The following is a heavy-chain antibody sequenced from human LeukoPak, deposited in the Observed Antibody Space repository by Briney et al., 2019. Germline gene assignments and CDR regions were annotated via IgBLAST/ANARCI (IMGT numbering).Heavy chain of an antibody. CDR2: ISGSGGST. V-gene: IGHV3-23*01. CDR1: GFTFSSYA. J-gene: IGHJ4*02. Sequence: GSLRLSCAASGFTFSSYAMSWVRQAPGKGLEWVSAISGSGGSTYYADSVKGRFTISRDNSKNTLYLQMSSLRAEDTAVYYCAKARYNWNDAGVDYWGQGTLVTVSS. D-gene: IGHD1-20*01. CDR3: AKARYNWNDAGVDY.